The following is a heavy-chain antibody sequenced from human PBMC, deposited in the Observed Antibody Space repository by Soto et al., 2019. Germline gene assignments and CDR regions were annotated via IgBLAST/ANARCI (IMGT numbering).Heavy chain of an antibody. J-gene: IGHJ4*02. D-gene: IGHD2-2*01. V-gene: IGHV3-21*01. CDR2: ISSISSYI. CDR1: GFTFSSYS. Sequence: EVQLVESGGGLVKPGGSLRLSCAASGFTFSSYSMNWVRQAPGKGLEWISSISSISSYIYYPDSVMGRFTISRVNVNNSLYLQMNSLRAEDTAVYYCARDQDVVVPAATNQVDYWGQGTLVTVSS. CDR3: ARDQDVVVPAATNQVDY.